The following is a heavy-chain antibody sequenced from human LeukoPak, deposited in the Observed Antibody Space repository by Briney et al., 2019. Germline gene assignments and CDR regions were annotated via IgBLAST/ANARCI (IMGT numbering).Heavy chain of an antibody. CDR2: INPSGGST. CDR1: GYTFTSYY. CDR3: ARVQVSDDNWGFFDY. V-gene: IGHV1-46*01. D-gene: IGHD1-1*01. Sequence: ASVKVSCKASGYTFTSYYIHWVRQAPGQGLEWMGIINPSGGSTSYAQKFQGRVTMTRETSISTAYMELSRLSSDDTAVYYCARVQVSDDNWGFFDYWGQGTLVTVSS. J-gene: IGHJ4*02.